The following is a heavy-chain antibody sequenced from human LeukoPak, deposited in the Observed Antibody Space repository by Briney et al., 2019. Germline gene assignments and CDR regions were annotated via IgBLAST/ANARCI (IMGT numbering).Heavy chain of an antibody. CDR1: GGSISSSSYY. CDR3: ARDLNDSSGYAFDI. J-gene: IGHJ3*02. V-gene: IGHV4-39*07. CDR2: IYYSGST. D-gene: IGHD3-22*01. Sequence: SETLSLTCTVSGGSISSSSYYWGWIRQPPGKGLEWIGSIYYSGSTYYNPSLKSRVTISVDTSKNQFSLKLGSVTAADTAVYYCARDLNDSSGYAFDIWGQGTMVTVSS.